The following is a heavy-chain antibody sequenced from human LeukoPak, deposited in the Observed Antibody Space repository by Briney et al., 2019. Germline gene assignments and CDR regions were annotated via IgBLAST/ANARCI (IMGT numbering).Heavy chain of an antibody. CDR1: GGSFSGYH. V-gene: IGHV4-34*01. CDR2: INHSGST. Sequence: SETLSLTCAVYGGSFSGYHWSWIRQPPGKGLEWIGQINHSGSTNYNPSLKSRVTISVDTSKNQFSLKLSSVTAADTAVYYCARGLSHIVVVPAATPDWFDPWGQGTLVTVSS. D-gene: IGHD2-2*01. CDR3: ARGLSHIVVVPAATPDWFDP. J-gene: IGHJ5*02.